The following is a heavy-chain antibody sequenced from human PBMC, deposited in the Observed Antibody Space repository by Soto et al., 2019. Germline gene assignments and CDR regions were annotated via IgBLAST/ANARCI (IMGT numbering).Heavy chain of an antibody. V-gene: IGHV3-23*01. CDR3: AKDPREPELPPIDY. CDR2: ISGSGGST. J-gene: IGHJ4*01. D-gene: IGHD1-7*01. CDR1: GFTFSSYA. Sequence: GGSLRLSCAASGFTFSSYAMSWVRQAPGKGLEWVSAISGSGGSTYYADSVKGRFTISRDNSKNTLYLQMNSLRAEDTAVYYCAKDPREPELPPIDYWGHGTLVTVSS.